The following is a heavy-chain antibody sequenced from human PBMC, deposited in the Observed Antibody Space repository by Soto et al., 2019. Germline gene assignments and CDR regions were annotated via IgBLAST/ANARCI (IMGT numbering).Heavy chain of an antibody. Sequence: GGSLRLSCAASGFTFSSYEMNWVRQAPGKGLEWVSYISSSGSTTYYADSVKGRFTISRDNSKNTLYLQMNSLRAEDTAVYYCAKAIQYSSSWFGHYGMDVWGQGTTVTVSS. CDR2: ISSSGSTT. V-gene: IGHV3-48*03. CDR3: AKAIQYSSSWFGHYGMDV. J-gene: IGHJ6*02. CDR1: GFTFSSYE. D-gene: IGHD6-13*01.